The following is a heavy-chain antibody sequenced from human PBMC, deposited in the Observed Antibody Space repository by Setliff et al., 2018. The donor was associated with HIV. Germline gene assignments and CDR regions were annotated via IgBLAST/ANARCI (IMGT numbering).Heavy chain of an antibody. CDR3: ARSIVVVVAATPLGWFDS. CDR2: IYHSENP. J-gene: IGHJ5*01. D-gene: IGHD2-15*01. V-gene: IGHV4-38-2*01. Sequence: KPSETLSLTCAVSNYSISSGYYWDWIRQPPGKGLEWIGSIYHSENPYSNPSLKSRVTISVNTSKNQFSLKLSSVTAADTAVYYCARSIVVVVAATPLGWFDSWGQGTLVTVSS. CDR1: NYSISSGYY.